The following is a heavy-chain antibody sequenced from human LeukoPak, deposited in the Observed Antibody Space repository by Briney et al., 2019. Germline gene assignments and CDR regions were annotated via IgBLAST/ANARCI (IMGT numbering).Heavy chain of an antibody. CDR2: ISDSGGRT. V-gene: IGHV3-23*01. CDR1: GITLSNYG. CDR3: AKRGVVIRVILVGFHKEAYYFDS. J-gene: IGHJ4*02. D-gene: IGHD3-22*01. Sequence: GGSLRLSCAVSGITLSNYGMTWVRQAPGKGLVWVAGISDSGGRTKYADSVKGRFTISRDNPKSTLYLQMNSLRAEDTAVYFCAKRGVVIRVILVGFHKEAYYFDSWGQGAPVTVSS.